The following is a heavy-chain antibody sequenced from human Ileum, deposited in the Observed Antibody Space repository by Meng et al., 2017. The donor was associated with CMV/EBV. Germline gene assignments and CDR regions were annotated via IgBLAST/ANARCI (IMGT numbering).Heavy chain of an antibody. CDR3: ARGFTYYYGSGSYYRSQRFDP. CDR2: INHSGST. CDR1: FSGYY. V-gene: IGHV4-34*01. D-gene: IGHD3-10*01. J-gene: IGHJ5*02. Sequence: FSGYYWSWIRQPPGKGLEWIGEINHSGSTNYNPSLKSRVTISVDTSKNQFSLKLSSVTAADTAVYYCARGFTYYYGSGSYYRSQRFDPWGQGTLVTVSS.